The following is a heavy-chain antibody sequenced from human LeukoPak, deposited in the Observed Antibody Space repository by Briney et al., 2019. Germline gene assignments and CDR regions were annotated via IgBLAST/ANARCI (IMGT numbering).Heavy chain of an antibody. CDR1: GFTFSSYS. Sequence: GGSLRLSCAASGFTFSSYSMNWVRQAPGKGLEWVSYISSSSSTIYYADSVKGRFTISRDNAKNSLYLQMNSLRDEDTAVYYRARESYDYIWGSYYFDYWGQGTLVTVSS. D-gene: IGHD3-16*01. V-gene: IGHV3-48*02. CDR2: ISSSSSTI. CDR3: ARESYDYIWGSYYFDY. J-gene: IGHJ4*02.